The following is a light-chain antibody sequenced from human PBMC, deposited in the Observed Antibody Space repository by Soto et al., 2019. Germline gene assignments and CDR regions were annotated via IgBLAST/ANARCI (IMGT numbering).Light chain of an antibody. V-gene: IGKV1-39*01. J-gene: IGKJ3*01. CDR3: QQRYSTPPLT. CDR1: QSISSY. Sequence: DIQMTQSPYSLSASVGDRVTITCRASQSISSYLNWYQQKPGKAPKLLIYAASSLQSGVPSRFSGSGSGTDFTLTISSLQPEDFATYYCQQRYSTPPLTYGPGTKVDIK. CDR2: AAS.